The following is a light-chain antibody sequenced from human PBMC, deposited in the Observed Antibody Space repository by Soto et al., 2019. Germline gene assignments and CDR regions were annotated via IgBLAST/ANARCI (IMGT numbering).Light chain of an antibody. CDR2: GAS. CDR1: QSVSSNN. CDR3: QQYGTSPMYT. J-gene: IGKJ2*01. Sequence: EIVLTQSPGTLSLSPGERATLSCRASQSVSSNNLAWYQQRPGQAPRVVIYGASTRATGIPERFSGSGSGTDFTLTISRLEPEDFAVYYCQQYGTSPMYTFGQGTKLEI. V-gene: IGKV3-20*01.